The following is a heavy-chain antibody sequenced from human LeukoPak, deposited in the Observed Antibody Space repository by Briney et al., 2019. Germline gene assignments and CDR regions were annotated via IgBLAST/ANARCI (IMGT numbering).Heavy chain of an antibody. CDR3: ARGRSGSQPYGFDP. D-gene: IGHD1-26*01. J-gene: IGHJ5*02. CDR1: GGSISSSSYY. Sequence: TSETLSLTCTVSGGSISSSSYYWGWIRQPPGKGLEWIGGIYYSGSTYYNPSLKSRVTISVDTSKNQFSLKLSSVTAADTAVYYCARGRSGSQPYGFDPWGQGTLVTVSS. V-gene: IGHV4-39*01. CDR2: IYYSGST.